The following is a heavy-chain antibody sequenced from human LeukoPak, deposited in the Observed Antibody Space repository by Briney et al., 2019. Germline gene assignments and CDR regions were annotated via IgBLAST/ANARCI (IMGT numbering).Heavy chain of an antibody. J-gene: IGHJ6*02. V-gene: IGHV1-18*01. D-gene: IGHD6-6*01. CDR3: ASSAQQISIAAHFDYYYYGMDV. CDR2: ISAYNGNT. CDR1: GYTFTSYG. Sequence: GASVKVSCKASGYTFTSYGISWVRQAPGQGLEWMGWISAYNGNTNYAQKFQGRVTITADESTSTAYMELSSLRSEDTAVYYCASSAQQISIAAHFDYYYYGMDVWGQGTTVTVSS.